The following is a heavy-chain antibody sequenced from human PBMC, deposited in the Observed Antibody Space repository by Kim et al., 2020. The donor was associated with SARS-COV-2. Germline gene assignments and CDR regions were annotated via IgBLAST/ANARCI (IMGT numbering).Heavy chain of an antibody. J-gene: IGHJ4*02. CDR3: ARGNWNDDPKPHFDY. V-gene: IGHV1-69*13. CDR1: GGTFSSYA. Sequence: SVKVSCKASGGTFSSYAISWVRQAPGQGLEWMGGIIPIFGTANYAQKFQGRVTITADESTSTAYMELSSLRSEDTAVYYCARGNWNDDPKPHFDYWGQGTLVTVSS. D-gene: IGHD1-1*01. CDR2: IIPIFGTA.